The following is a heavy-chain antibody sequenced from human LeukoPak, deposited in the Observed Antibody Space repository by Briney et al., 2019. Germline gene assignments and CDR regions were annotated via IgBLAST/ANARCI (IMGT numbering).Heavy chain of an antibody. CDR3: ASSTILDLDYNYHYMDV. Sequence: SETLSLTCTVSGGSISSYYWSWIRQPPGKGLEWIGYIYYSGSTNYNPSLKSRVTISVGTSKNQFSLKLSSVTAADTAVYYCASSTILDLDYNYHYMDVWGKGTTVTVSS. J-gene: IGHJ6*03. D-gene: IGHD3-3*01. CDR2: IYYSGST. CDR1: GGSISSYY. V-gene: IGHV4-59*01.